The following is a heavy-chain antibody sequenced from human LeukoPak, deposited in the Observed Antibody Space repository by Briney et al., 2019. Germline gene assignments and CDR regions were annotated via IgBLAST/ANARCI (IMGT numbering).Heavy chain of an antibody. Sequence: PGGSLRLSCAASGFTFSRYAMSWVRQAPGKGLEWVSAISGSGGSTYYADSVKGRFTISRDNSKNTLYLQMNSLRAEDTAVYYCAKDVGYCSSTSCYSDPWGQGTLVTVSS. CDR3: AKDVGYCSSTSCYSDP. V-gene: IGHV3-23*01. CDR1: GFTFSRYA. CDR2: ISGSGGST. D-gene: IGHD2-2*02. J-gene: IGHJ5*02.